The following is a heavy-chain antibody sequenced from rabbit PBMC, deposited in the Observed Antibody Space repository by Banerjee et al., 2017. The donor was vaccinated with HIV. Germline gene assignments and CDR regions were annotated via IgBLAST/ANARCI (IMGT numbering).Heavy chain of an antibody. Sequence: QEQLVESGGGLVQPEGSLTLTCKASGSDISSYWMYWVRQTPGKGLEWIACIYAGSSGSTWYASWAKGRFTISKASSTTVTLQMTSLTAADTATYFCAREGSAWGEFNLWGPGTLVTVS. D-gene: IGHD4-1*01. CDR2: IYAGSSGST. CDR3: AREGSAWGEFNL. V-gene: IGHV1S45*01. CDR1: GSDISSYW. J-gene: IGHJ4*01.